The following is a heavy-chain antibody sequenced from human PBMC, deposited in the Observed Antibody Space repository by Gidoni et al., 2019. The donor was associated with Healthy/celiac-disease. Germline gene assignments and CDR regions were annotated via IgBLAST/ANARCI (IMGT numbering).Heavy chain of an antibody. CDR1: VYTFTSYD. Sequence: QVQLVQSGAEVKKPGASVKVSCKSSVYTFTSYDINWVRQATGQVLEWMGWRNPNSGNRGDAKKYQGRVTMTRNTSISTAYMELSSLRSEDTAVYYCARARRGGIRGHGRDNLDYWGQGTLVTVSS. D-gene: IGHD3-16*01. J-gene: IGHJ4*02. CDR3: ARARRGGIRGHGRDNLDY. CDR2: RNPNSGNR. V-gene: IGHV1-8*01.